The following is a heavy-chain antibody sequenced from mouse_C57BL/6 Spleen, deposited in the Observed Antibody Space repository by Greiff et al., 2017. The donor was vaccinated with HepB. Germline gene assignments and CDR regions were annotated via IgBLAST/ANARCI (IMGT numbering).Heavy chain of an antibody. J-gene: IGHJ1*03. CDR2: IDPSDSET. CDR1: GYTFTSYW. Sequence: QVQLQQPGAELVRPGSSVKLSCKASGYTFTSYWMHWVKQRPIQGLEWIGNIDPSDSETHYNQKFKDKATLTVDKSSSTAYMQLSSLTSEDSAVYYCARSLYYGSSNGGYFDVWGTWTTVTVSS. D-gene: IGHD1-1*01. V-gene: IGHV1-52*01. CDR3: ARSLYYGSSNGGYFDV.